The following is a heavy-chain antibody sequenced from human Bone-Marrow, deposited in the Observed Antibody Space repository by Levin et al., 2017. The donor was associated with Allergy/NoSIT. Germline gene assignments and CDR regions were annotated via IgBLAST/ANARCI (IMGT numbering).Heavy chain of an antibody. Sequence: RAGGSLRLSCAASGFMFKNYVMNWVRQAPGKGLEWVSAIYASGAGTFYADSVRGRFTVSRDNSKDIVFLQMDGLRVEDTAVFYCAKDGGGSPPGEDYWGQGTLVTVSS. J-gene: IGHJ4*02. D-gene: IGHD1-1*01. CDR2: IYASGAGT. CDR3: AKDGGGSPPGEDY. V-gene: IGHV3-23*01. CDR1: GFMFKNYV.